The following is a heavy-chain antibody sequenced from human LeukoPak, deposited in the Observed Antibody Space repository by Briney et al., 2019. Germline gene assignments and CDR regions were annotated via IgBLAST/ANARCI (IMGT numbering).Heavy chain of an antibody. J-gene: IGHJ4*02. Sequence: PGGSLRLSCATSGFTFSTYWMGWVRQAPGKGLEWVANIKEDGSEKYYADSVKGRFTISRDNSKNTLYLQMNSLRAEDTAVYYCAKAGGGSYGYVKRYYFDYWGQGTLVTVSS. V-gene: IGHV3-7*01. CDR1: GFTFSTYW. CDR2: IKEDGSEK. D-gene: IGHD5-18*01. CDR3: AKAGGGSYGYVKRYYFDY.